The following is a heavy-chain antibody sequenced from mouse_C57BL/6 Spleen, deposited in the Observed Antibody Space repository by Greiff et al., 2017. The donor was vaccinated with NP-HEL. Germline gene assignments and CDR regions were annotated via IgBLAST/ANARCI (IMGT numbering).Heavy chain of an antibody. CDR1: GFTFSSYG. Sequence: EVQLVESGGDLVKPGGSLKLSCAASGFTFSSYGMSWVRQTPDKRLEWVGTISSGGSYTYYPDSVKGRFTISRDNAKNTLYLQMSSLKSEDTAMYYCASLSDYWGHSTTLTVSS. V-gene: IGHV5-6*01. D-gene: IGHD6-5*01. CDR2: ISSGGSYT. CDR3: ASLSDY. J-gene: IGHJ2*01.